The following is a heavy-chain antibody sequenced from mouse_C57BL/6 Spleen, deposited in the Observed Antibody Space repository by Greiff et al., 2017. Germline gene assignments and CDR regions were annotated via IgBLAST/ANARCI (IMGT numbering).Heavy chain of an antibody. CDR3: ARGSITTVVHWYFDV. CDR1: GYAFSSYW. J-gene: IGHJ1*03. V-gene: IGHV1-80*01. D-gene: IGHD1-1*01. CDR2: IYPGDGDT. Sequence: QVQLQQSGAELVKPGASVKISCKASGYAFSSYWMNWVKQRPGKGLEWIGQIYPGDGDTNYNGKFKGKATLTADKSSSTAYMQLSSLTSEDSAVYFCARGSITTVVHWYFDVWGTGTTVTVSS.